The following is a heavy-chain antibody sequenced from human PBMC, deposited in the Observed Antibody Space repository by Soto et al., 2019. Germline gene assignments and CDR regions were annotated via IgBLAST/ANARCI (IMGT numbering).Heavy chain of an antibody. Sequence: PSATLSLTCTVSGGSMSSSIYYWVWIRQPPGKGLDWIGSIYYSGTTYYNPSLKSRVTISVDTSKNQFSLKLSSVTAADTAVYYCARHRGYYDILTGYYTELNFDYWGQGTLVTVSS. D-gene: IGHD3-9*01. CDR1: GGSMSSSIYY. V-gene: IGHV4-39*01. J-gene: IGHJ4*02. CDR3: ARHRGYYDILTGYYTELNFDY. CDR2: IYYSGTT.